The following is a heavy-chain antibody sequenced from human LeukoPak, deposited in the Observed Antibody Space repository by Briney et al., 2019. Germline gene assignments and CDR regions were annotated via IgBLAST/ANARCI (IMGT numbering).Heavy chain of an antibody. CDR3: ARDRSMSGWYIDL. J-gene: IGHJ2*01. D-gene: IGHD2/OR15-2a*01. Sequence: PGGSLRLSCAAAGFTFSSYGMHWARHAPGKGLEWVAVIWYDGSNKYYPDSVQGRFTISRDNSKNTLYLQVNSLRAEDTAVYYCARDRSMSGWYIDLWGRGTLVTVSS. CDR1: GFTFSSYG. CDR2: IWYDGSNK. V-gene: IGHV3-33*01.